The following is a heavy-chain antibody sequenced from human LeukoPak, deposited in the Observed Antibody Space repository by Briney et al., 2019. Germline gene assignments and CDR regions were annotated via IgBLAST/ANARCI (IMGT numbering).Heavy chain of an antibody. CDR2: INPNSGGT. CDR1: GYSFTAYY. V-gene: IGHV1-2*02. Sequence: ASVKVSCKASGYSFTAYYMHWVRQAPGQGLKWMGWINPNSGGTNYAQKFQGRVTMTRDTSITTAYMEMSRLRSDDTAVYYCARSRSNYVYFDYWGQGTLVTVSS. CDR3: ARSRSNYVYFDY. D-gene: IGHD4-11*01. J-gene: IGHJ4*02.